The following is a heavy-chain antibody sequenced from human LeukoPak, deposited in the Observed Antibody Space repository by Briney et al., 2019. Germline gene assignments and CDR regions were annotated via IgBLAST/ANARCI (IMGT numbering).Heavy chain of an antibody. CDR2: INHSGST. J-gene: IGHJ6*02. V-gene: IGHV4-34*01. CDR1: GGSFSGYY. D-gene: IGHD1-26*01. Sequence: PSETLSFTCAVYGGSFSGYYWSWIRQPPGKGLEWIGEINHSGSTNYNPSLKSRVTISVDTSKNQFSLKLSSVTAADTAVYYCVPRGGYRYGMDVWGQGTTVTVSS. CDR3: VPRGGYRYGMDV.